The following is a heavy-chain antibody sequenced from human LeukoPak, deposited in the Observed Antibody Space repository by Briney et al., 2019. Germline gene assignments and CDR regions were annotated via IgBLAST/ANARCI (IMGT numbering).Heavy chain of an antibody. CDR2: ISSSSSYI. Sequence: GGSLRLSCAASGFTFSSYSMNWVRQAPGKGLEGVSSISSSSSYIYYADSVKGRFTISRDNAKNSLYLQMNSLRAEDTAVYYCARDWGFGEPYFDYWGQGTLVTVSS. J-gene: IGHJ4*02. D-gene: IGHD3-10*01. CDR1: GFTFSSYS. V-gene: IGHV3-21*01. CDR3: ARDWGFGEPYFDY.